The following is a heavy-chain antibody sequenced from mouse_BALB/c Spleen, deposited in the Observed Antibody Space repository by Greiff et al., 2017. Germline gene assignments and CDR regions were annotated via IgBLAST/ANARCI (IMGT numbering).Heavy chain of an antibody. D-gene: IGHD2-4*01. CDR2: IYPYNGGT. Sequence: EVQLQQSGPELVKPGASVKISCKASGYTFTDYNMHWVKQSHGKSLEWIGYIYPYNGGTGYNQKFKSKATLTVDNSSSTAYMELRSLTSEDSAVYYCARSGTMITTGAYYFDYWGQGTTLTVSS. CDR3: ARSGTMITTGAYYFDY. J-gene: IGHJ2*01. V-gene: IGHV1S29*02. CDR1: GYTFTDYN.